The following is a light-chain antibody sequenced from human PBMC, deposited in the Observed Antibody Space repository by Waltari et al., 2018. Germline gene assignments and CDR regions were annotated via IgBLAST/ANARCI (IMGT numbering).Light chain of an antibody. V-gene: IGKV1-5*03. CDR2: KAS. CDR1: QSINTW. CDR3: QQYNSYSYT. Sequence: DIQMTQSPSTLSASVADRVTTTCRASQSINTWLAWYQQKPGKAPKRLIYKASTLESGVPSRFSGSGSGTEFTLTISSLQPDDFATYYCQQYNSYSYTFGQGTKLEIK. J-gene: IGKJ2*01.